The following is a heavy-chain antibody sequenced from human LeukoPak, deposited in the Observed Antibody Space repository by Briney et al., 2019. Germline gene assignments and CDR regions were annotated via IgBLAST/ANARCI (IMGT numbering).Heavy chain of an antibody. CDR3: ARARSAFNYPLYFDY. CDR2: IYHSGST. D-gene: IGHD5-24*01. V-gene: IGHV4-38-2*02. J-gene: IGHJ4*02. CDR1: GYYISSGYY. Sequence: SETLSLTCTVSGYYISSGYYWGWIRQPPGKGLEWIGSIYHSGSTYYNPSLKSRVTISLDASKNHFSLKLSSLTAADTAVYYCARARSAFNYPLYFDYWGQGALVTVSS.